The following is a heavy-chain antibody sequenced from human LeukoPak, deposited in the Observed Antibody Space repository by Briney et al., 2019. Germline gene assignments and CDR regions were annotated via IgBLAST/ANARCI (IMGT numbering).Heavy chain of an antibody. V-gene: IGHV3-48*01. D-gene: IGHD5-18*01. CDR1: GFTFSSYS. CDR3: AKDTASSWWYFDL. J-gene: IGHJ2*01. CDR2: ISSSTSAT. Sequence: GGSLRLSCAASGFTFSSYSMNWVRQAPGKGLEWVSYISSSTSATYYADSVRGRFTISRDNAKNSLYLQMNSLRAEDTAVYYCAKDTASSWWYFDLWGRGTLVTVSS.